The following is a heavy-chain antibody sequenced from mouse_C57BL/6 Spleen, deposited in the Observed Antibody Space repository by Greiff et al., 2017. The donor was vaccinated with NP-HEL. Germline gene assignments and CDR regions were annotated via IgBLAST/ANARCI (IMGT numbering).Heavy chain of an antibody. V-gene: IGHV5-17*01. D-gene: IGHD1-1*01. J-gene: IGHJ4*01. CDR1: GFTFSDYG. CDR3: ATTVRNLFMDY. Sequence: EVKVEESGGGLVKPGGSLKLSCAASGFTFSDYGMHWVRQAPEKGLEWVAYISSGSSTIYYADPVKGRFTISRDNAKNTLFLQMTSLRSEDTAMYYCATTVRNLFMDYWGQGTSVTVSS. CDR2: ISSGSSTI.